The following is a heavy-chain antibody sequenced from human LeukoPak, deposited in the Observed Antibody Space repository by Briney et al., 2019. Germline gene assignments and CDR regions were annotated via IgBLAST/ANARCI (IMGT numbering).Heavy chain of an antibody. Sequence: GRALRLYCAASRFTFSSYAMHWVRQAPGKGLERVADISYDGSNKYYADSVKGRFTISRDNSKNTLYLQMNSLRAEDTAGYDCVRDLIVRADHFDFWGQGTLVTVSS. CDR2: ISYDGSNK. CDR1: RFTFSSYA. CDR3: VRDLIVRADHFDF. J-gene: IGHJ4*02. V-gene: IGHV3-30*04. D-gene: IGHD2-2*01.